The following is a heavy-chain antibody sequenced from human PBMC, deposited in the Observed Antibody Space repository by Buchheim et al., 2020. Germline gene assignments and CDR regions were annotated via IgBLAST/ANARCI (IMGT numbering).Heavy chain of an antibody. CDR1: EFIFRNYA. D-gene: IGHD3-22*01. Sequence: EVQLLESGGGLVQPGESLRLSCGASEFIFRNYAMSWIRQAPGKGLEWVSSISADATRTYYADSVKGRFTISRDNSKNTLYLQMNSLRAEDTAVYYCAKDLHYYDSSGYYRHHYYYYGMDVWGQGTT. CDR3: AKDLHYYDSSGYYRHHYYYYGMDV. V-gene: IGHV3-23*01. J-gene: IGHJ6*02. CDR2: ISADATRT.